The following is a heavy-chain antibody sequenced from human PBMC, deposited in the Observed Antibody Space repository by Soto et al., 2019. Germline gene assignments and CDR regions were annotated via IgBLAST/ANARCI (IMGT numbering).Heavy chain of an antibody. CDR3: AGGGVRGVITRTRDYYGMDV. CDR2: IYPGNSDT. V-gene: IGHV5-51*01. Sequence: PGESLKISCKGSGYNFANYRIGWVRQMPGKGLEWMGIIYPGNSDTRYSPSFQGQVTISADTSISTAYLQWSSLKASDTAMYYCAGGGVRGVITRTRDYYGMDVWGQGTTVTVSS. D-gene: IGHD3-10*01. J-gene: IGHJ6*02. CDR1: GYNFANYR.